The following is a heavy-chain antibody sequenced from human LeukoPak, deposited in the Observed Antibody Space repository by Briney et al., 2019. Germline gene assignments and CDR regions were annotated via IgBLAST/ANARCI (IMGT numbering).Heavy chain of an antibody. V-gene: IGHV3-48*03. D-gene: IGHD5-24*01. Sequence: GGSLRLSCAASGFTFSSYEMNWLRQAPGKGLEWVSYISSSGSTIYYADSVKGRFTISRDNAKNSLYLKMNSLRAEDTAVYYCARDGYNRYPFDYWGQGTLVTVSS. CDR2: ISSSGSTI. CDR1: GFTFSSYE. CDR3: ARDGYNRYPFDY. J-gene: IGHJ4*02.